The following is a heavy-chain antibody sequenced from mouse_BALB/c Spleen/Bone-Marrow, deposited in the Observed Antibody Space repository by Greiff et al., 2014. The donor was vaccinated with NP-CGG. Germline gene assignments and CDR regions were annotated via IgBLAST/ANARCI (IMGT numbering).Heavy chain of an antibody. CDR2: ITSGGGYT. J-gene: IGHJ4*01. Sequence: DVMLVESGGGLVKPGGSLKLSCAASGFTFSSYTMSWVRQTPEKRLEWVATITSGGGYTYYPDSVKGRFTISRDNAKSTLYLQMSSLKPEDTAMYYCTRDLYDGYSYYAMDYWGQGTSVTVSS. V-gene: IGHV5-6-4*01. D-gene: IGHD2-3*01. CDR1: GFTFSSYT. CDR3: TRDLYDGYSYYAMDY.